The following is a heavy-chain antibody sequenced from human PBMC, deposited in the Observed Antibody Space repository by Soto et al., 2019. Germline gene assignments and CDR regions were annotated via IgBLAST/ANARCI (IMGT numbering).Heavy chain of an antibody. J-gene: IGHJ3*01. Sequence: QVQLVESGGGGVQPGGSLRLSCAASGFRFSTHRMHWVRQVPGKGLEWVAVIWSDGSNEDYVDSVKGRFTIFRDNSKSLLSLQMTSLRAEDTAVYFCARESPTATAFDFWGQGTTVTVS. CDR1: GFRFSTHR. V-gene: IGHV3-33*01. CDR2: IWSDGSNE. CDR3: ARESPTATAFDF. D-gene: IGHD5-18*01.